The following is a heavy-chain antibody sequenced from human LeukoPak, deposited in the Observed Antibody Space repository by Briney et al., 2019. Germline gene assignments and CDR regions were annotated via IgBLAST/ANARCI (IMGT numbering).Heavy chain of an antibody. J-gene: IGHJ3*02. CDR1: GGTFSSYA. CDR2: IIPIFGTA. Sequence: GASVKVSCKASGGTFSSYAISWVRQAPGQGLEWMGGIIPIFGTANYAQKFQGRVTITADESTSTAYMELSSLRSEDTAVYYCARAAPRYCSGGSCYGLSAFDIWGQGTMVTVSS. D-gene: IGHD2-15*01. CDR3: ARAAPRYCSGGSCYGLSAFDI. V-gene: IGHV1-69*13.